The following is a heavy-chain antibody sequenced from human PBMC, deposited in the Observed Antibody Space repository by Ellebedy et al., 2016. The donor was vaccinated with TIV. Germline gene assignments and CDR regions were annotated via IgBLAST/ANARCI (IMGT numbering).Heavy chain of an antibody. V-gene: IGHV4-4*07. D-gene: IGHD2-2*01. CDR1: GGSISSYY. CDR3: VLVAALRDRYYYYGVGV. Sequence: MPSETLSLTCSVSGGSISSYYWSWIRQPAGKGLEWIGRIYTSGSTNYNPSLKSRVTMSVDTSKNQFSLNLSSVTAADTAVYYCVLVAALRDRYYYYGVGVWGQGTTVTVSS. J-gene: IGHJ6*02. CDR2: IYTSGST.